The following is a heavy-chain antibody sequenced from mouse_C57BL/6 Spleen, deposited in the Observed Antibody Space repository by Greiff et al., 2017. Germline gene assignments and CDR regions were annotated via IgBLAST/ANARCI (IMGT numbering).Heavy chain of an antibody. J-gene: IGHJ2*01. D-gene: IGHD1-1*01. Sequence: QVQLKQSGAELVRPGASVTLSCKASGYTFTDYEMHWVKQTPVHGLEWIGAIDPETGGTAYNQKFKGKAILTADKSSSTAYMELRSLTSEDSAVYYCTRTPRYYGSSSLDYWGQGTTLTVSS. CDR2: IDPETGGT. V-gene: IGHV1-15*01. CDR1: GYTFTDYE. CDR3: TRTPRYYGSSSLDY.